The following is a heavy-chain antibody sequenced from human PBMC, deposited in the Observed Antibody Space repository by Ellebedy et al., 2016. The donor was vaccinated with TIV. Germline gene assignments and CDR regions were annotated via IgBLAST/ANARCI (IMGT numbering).Heavy chain of an antibody. V-gene: IGHV3-64D*06. Sequence: PGGSLRLSCSASGFTFSSYAMHWVRHATGKGLEHLATISTTGGSTFYVDSVKGRFTISRDNSKNTLYLQMSSLRPEDTAVYYCVKEYGPPSLFDYWGQGTLVTVSS. J-gene: IGHJ4*02. CDR1: GFTFSSYA. D-gene: IGHD3-10*01. CDR3: VKEYGPPSLFDY. CDR2: ISTTGGST.